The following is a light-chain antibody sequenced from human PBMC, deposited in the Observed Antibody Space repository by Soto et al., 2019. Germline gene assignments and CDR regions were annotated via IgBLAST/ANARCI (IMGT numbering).Light chain of an antibody. CDR1: QSVSSN. Sequence: EIVMTQSPATLSVSPGERATLSCRASQSVSSNLAWYQQKPGQTPKLLIYVASTRATGIPARFSGSGSGTEFTLTISSLQSEDFATYYCQQANSFPLTFGGGTKVEIK. CDR3: QQANSFPLT. CDR2: VAS. V-gene: IGKV3-15*01. J-gene: IGKJ4*01.